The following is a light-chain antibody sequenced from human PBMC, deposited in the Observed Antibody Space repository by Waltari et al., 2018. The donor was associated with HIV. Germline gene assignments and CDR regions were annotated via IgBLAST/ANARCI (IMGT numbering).Light chain of an antibody. CDR1: RNNVDNQG. V-gene: IGLV10-54*01. J-gene: IGLJ3*02. CDR3: SAWDSSLSVRV. CDR2: RNN. Sequence: QAGLTQPPSVSQGLRQTATLTCTGNRNNVDNQGPAWLPQLHSQSPKLPSSRNNNRPSGISGRLSAATSGNAACLTITGRQPEDEADYYRSAWDSSLSVRVFGGGTKLTVL.